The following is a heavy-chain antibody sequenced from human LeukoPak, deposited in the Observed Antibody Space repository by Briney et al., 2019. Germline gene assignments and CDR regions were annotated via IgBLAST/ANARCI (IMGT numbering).Heavy chain of an antibody. CDR1: GGSFSGYY. Sequence: SETLSLTCAVYGGSFSGYYWSWIRQPPGKGLEWIGEINHSGSTNYNPSLKSRVTISADTSKNQFSLKLSSVTAADTAVYYCARGRVLLWFGELLPYYFDYWGQGTLVTVSS. D-gene: IGHD3-10*01. J-gene: IGHJ4*02. CDR2: INHSGST. CDR3: ARGRVLLWFGELLPYYFDY. V-gene: IGHV4-34*01.